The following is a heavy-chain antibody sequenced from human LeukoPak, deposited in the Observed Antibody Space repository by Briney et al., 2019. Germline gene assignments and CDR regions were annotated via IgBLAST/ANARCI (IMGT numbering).Heavy chain of an antibody. Sequence: GGSLRLSCAASGFTFSSYWMHWVRQAPGKGLVWVSRISSDGSSTTYADSVKGRFTISRDNSKNMFYLQMNSLRAEDTAVYYCAKDWLSSYWGQGTLVTVSS. CDR2: ISSDGSST. CDR1: GFTFSSYW. J-gene: IGHJ4*02. CDR3: AKDWLSSY. D-gene: IGHD5-12*01. V-gene: IGHV3-74*01.